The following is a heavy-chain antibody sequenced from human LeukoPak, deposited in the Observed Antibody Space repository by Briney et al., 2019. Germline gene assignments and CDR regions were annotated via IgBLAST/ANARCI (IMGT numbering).Heavy chain of an antibody. V-gene: IGHV3-64*01. D-gene: IGHD2-2*01. CDR1: GFTLSSYS. J-gene: IGHJ4*02. CDR3: ARDDCSSTSCPAQFDG. CDR2: NSSNGGST. Sequence: GGSLGLPCAASGFTLSSYSMHWVRQAPGKGREYVSDNSSNGGSTYYANSVKGRFTITRDNSKNTLYLQVGSLRAEDMAVYYCARDDCSSTSCPAQFDGWGQRALVSVS.